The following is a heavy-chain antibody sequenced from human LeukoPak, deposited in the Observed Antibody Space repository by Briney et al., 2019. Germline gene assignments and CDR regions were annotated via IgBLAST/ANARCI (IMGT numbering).Heavy chain of an antibody. CDR2: ISAYNGNT. D-gene: IGHD3-22*01. CDR3: ASIYYDSSGYGFDP. J-gene: IGHJ5*02. Sequence: GASVKVSCKASGGTFSSYAISWVRQAPGQGLEWMGWISAYNGNTNYAQKLQGRVTMTTDTSTSTAYMELRSLRSDDTAVYYCASIYYDSSGYGFDPWGQGTLVTVSS. CDR1: GGTFSSYA. V-gene: IGHV1-18*01.